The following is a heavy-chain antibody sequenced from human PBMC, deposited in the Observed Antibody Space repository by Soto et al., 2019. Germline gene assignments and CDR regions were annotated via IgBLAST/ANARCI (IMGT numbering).Heavy chain of an antibody. J-gene: IGHJ6*03. CDR1: GYTYTSYY. CDR3: AIDPKYIAARRGDYYYYYDMDV. CDR2: INPSGGST. Sequence: ASVKVSCKASGYTYTSYYIPCVRQAHGQGLEWMGIINPSGGSTSYAQKFQGRVTMTKDTSTSTVYMELSSLRSEDTAVYYCAIDPKYIAARRGDYYYYYDMDVWGKGTTVTVSS. D-gene: IGHD6-6*01. V-gene: IGHV1-46*03.